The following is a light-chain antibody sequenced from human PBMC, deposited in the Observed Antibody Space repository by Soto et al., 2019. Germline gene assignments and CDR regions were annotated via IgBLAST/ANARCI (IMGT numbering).Light chain of an antibody. CDR2: GDS. Sequence: QSVLTQPPSVSGAPGQRVTISCTGSSSNIGAGHDVHWYQQLPGTAPKLLIYGDSNRPSGVPDRFSGSKSGASASLAITGLQAEDEAEYHCLSYDGDMSSPRYVLGTGTKLTVL. CDR3: LSYDGDMSSPRYV. V-gene: IGLV1-40*01. J-gene: IGLJ1*01. CDR1: SSNIGAGHD.